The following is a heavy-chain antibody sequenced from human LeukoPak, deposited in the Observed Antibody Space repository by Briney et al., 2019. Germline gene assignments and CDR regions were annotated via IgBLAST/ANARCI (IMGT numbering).Heavy chain of an antibody. J-gene: IGHJ4*02. Sequence: PGGSLRLSCEDSGFTFSSYAMTWVRQAPGKGLEWVSAISGSGGSIDYADSVKGRFFISRDNFKNTLYLQMNNLRAEDTAVYYCAKPPFGSGSDYNILSFDYWGQGTLVTVSS. D-gene: IGHD3-10*01. CDR2: ISGSGGSI. V-gene: IGHV3-23*01. CDR3: AKPPFGSGSDYNILSFDY. CDR1: GFTFSSYA.